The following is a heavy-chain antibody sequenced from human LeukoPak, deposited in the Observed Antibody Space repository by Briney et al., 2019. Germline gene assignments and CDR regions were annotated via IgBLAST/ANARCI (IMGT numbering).Heavy chain of an antibody. J-gene: IGHJ4*02. CDR1: GISLSNYA. CDR2: ISERGGST. D-gene: IGHD3-10*01. Sequence: PGGSLRLSCVVSGISLSNYAMTWVRQAPGRGREWVSYISERGGSTTYADSVKGRFTISRDTSLNTLYLQMNNLRAEDTAVYFCAKRGVVIRGILVIGYHQEAYHYDFWGQGTLVTVSS. CDR3: AKRGVVIRGILVIGYHQEAYHYDF. V-gene: IGHV3-23*01.